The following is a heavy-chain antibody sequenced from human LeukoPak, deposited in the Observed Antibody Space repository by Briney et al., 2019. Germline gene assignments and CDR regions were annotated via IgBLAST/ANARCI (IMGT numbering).Heavy chain of an antibody. CDR1: GGTFSSYA. Sequence: SVKVSCKDSGGTFSSYAIRWVRQAPGHGLEWMGGIIPIFGTANYAQKFHGRVTITTDESTSTAYMELSSLRSEDTAVYYCAREDRDGPAAYWGQGTLVTVSS. D-gene: IGHD5-24*01. CDR2: IIPIFGTA. V-gene: IGHV1-69*05. CDR3: AREDRDGPAAY. J-gene: IGHJ4*02.